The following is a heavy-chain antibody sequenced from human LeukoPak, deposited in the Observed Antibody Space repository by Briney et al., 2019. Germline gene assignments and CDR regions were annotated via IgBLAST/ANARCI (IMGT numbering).Heavy chain of an antibody. D-gene: IGHD3-22*01. Sequence: GGSLRLSCAASGFTFDDYGMSWVRQAPGKGLEWVSGINWNGGSTGYADSVKGRFTISRDNAKNSLYLQMNSLRAEDTALYYCAKGGPYYYDSSGYYPLDYWGQGTLVTVSS. CDR1: GFTFDDYG. CDR2: INWNGGST. V-gene: IGHV3-20*04. J-gene: IGHJ4*02. CDR3: AKGGPYYYDSSGYYPLDY.